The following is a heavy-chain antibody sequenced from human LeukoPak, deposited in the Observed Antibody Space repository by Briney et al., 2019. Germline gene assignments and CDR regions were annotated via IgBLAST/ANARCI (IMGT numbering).Heavy chain of an antibody. CDR2: VNDSGGT. CDR3: ARGQGATVPQVGKIWFDP. V-gene: IGHV4-34*01. D-gene: IGHD1-26*01. J-gene: IGHJ5*02. CDR1: IDSFTNYY. Sequence: SETLSLTCAVYIDSFTNYYWNWIRQTPGKGLEWIGEVNDSGGTNINPSLRSRVILSVDTSKNQFSLKLISVTAADTAVYYCARGQGATVPQVGKIWFDPWGQGTRVIVSS.